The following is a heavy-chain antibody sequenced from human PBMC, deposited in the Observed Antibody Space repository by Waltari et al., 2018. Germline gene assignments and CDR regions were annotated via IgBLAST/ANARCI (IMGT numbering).Heavy chain of an antibody. J-gene: IGHJ5*02. D-gene: IGHD3-10*01. Sequence: QVQLVQSGAEVKQPGSSVKVSCKASGGTFSSYAISWVRQAPGQGLEWMGWINPDSGSTDYAREFQGRISMTRNTSISTAYMELSSLTFDDTAVYYCARGGVYGSGNNWFDLWGQGTQVTVSS. CDR1: GGTFSSYA. CDR2: INPDSGST. V-gene: IGHV1-8*02. CDR3: ARGGVYGSGNNWFDL.